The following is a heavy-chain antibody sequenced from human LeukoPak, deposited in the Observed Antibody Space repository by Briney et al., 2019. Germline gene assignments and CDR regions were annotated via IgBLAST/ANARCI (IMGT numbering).Heavy chain of an antibody. J-gene: IGHJ4*02. CDR1: GGSISSYY. CDR2: IYYSEST. Sequence: SETLSLTCTVSGGSISSYYWSWIRQPPGKGLEWIGYIYYSESTNYNPSLKRRVTISVDTSKNQFSLKLSSVTAADTAVYYCAREGIGFDYWGQGTLVTVSS. D-gene: IGHD2/OR15-2a*01. V-gene: IGHV4-59*01. CDR3: AREGIGFDY.